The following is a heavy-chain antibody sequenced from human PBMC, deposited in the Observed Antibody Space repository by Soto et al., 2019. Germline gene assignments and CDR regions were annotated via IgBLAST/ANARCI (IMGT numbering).Heavy chain of an antibody. D-gene: IGHD3-9*01. CDR1: GFTFSSYA. CDR2: ISGSGGST. V-gene: IGHV3-23*01. CDR3: AKTRNYDILTGSDPMDV. Sequence: GGSLRLSCAAPGFTFSSYAMSWVRQAPGKGLEWVSAISGSGGSTYYADSVKGRFTISRDNSKNTLYLQMNSLRAEDTAVYYCAKTRNYDILTGSDPMDVWGQGTTVTVSS. J-gene: IGHJ6*02.